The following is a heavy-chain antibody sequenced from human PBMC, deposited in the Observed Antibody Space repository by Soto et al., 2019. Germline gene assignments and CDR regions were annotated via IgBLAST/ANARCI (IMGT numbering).Heavy chain of an antibody. J-gene: IGHJ6*02. Sequence: EVQLVQSGAEVKKPGESLRISCKGSGYSFTSYWISWVRQMPGKGLEWMGRIDPSDSYTNYSPSFQGHVTISADKSISTAYLQWSSLKASDTAMYYCARRVDTAPEDYGMDVWGQGTTVTVSS. V-gene: IGHV5-10-1*03. CDR1: GYSFTSYW. CDR3: ARRVDTAPEDYGMDV. D-gene: IGHD5-18*01. CDR2: IDPSDSYT.